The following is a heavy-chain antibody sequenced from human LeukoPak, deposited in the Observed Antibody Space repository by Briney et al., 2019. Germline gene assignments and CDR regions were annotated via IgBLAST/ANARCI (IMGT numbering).Heavy chain of an antibody. J-gene: IGHJ5*02. CDR1: GGSISSYY. D-gene: IGHD3-10*01. CDR2: IYYSGST. Sequence: SETLSLTCTVSGGSISSYYWSWIRQPPGKGLEWIGYIYYSGSTNYNPSLKSRVTISVDTSKNQFSLKLSSVSAADTAVYYCARSTPSPYYYGSGQGFDPWGQGTVVTVSS. CDR3: ARSTPSPYYYGSGQGFDP. V-gene: IGHV4-59*01.